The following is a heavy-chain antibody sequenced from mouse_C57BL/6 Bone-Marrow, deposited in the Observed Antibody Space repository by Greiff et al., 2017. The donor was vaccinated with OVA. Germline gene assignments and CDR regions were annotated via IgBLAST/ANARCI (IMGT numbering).Heavy chain of an antibody. V-gene: IGHV1-15*01. CDR2: IDPETGGT. D-gene: IGHD1-1*01. Sequence: VQLQQSGAELVRPGASVTLSCKASGYTFTDYEMHWVKQTPVHGLEWIGAIDPETGGTAYNQKFKGKAILTADKSSSTAYMELRSLTSEDSAVYYCTREDGSSPFAYRGQGTLVTVSA. CDR1: GYTFTDYE. CDR3: TREDGSSPFAY. J-gene: IGHJ3*01.